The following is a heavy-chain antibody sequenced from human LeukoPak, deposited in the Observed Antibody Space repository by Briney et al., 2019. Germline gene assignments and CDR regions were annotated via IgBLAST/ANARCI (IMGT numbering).Heavy chain of an antibody. CDR3: AGQRYDILTGRPDFDY. V-gene: IGHV4-4*02. D-gene: IGHD3-9*01. J-gene: IGHJ4*02. CDR1: GGSISSSNW. CDR2: IYHSGST. Sequence: NPSGTLSLTCAVSGGSISSSNWWSWVRQPPGKGLEWIGEIYHSGSTNYNPSLKSRVTISVDKSKNQFSLKLSSVTAADTAVYYCAGQRYDILTGRPDFDYWGQGTLVTVSS.